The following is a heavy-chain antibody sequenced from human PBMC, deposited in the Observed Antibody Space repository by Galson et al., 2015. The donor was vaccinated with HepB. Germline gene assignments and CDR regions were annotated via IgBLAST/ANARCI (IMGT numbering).Heavy chain of an antibody. Sequence: SLRLSCAASGFTFSGSAMHWVRQASGKGLEWVGRIRSKANSYATAYAASVKGRFTISRDDSKNTAYLQMNSLKTEDTAVYYCTTNYYDSSGYYLLDDYWGQGTLVTVSS. CDR3: TTNYYDSSGYYLLDDY. CDR2: IRSKANSYAT. CDR1: GFTFSGSA. D-gene: IGHD3-22*01. J-gene: IGHJ4*02. V-gene: IGHV3-73*01.